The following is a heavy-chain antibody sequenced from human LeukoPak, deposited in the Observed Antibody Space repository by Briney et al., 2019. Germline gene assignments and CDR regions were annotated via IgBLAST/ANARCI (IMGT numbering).Heavy chain of an antibody. CDR1: GFTFSSYA. V-gene: IGHV3-23*01. CDR2: ISGSGGST. Sequence: GGSLRLSCAASGFTFSSYAMGWVRQAPGKGLEWVSAISGSGGSTYYADSVKGRFTISRDNSKNTLYLQMNSLRAEDTAVYYCAPITRAVAGKGGYWGQGTLVTVSS. J-gene: IGHJ4*02. CDR3: APITRAVAGKGGY. D-gene: IGHD6-19*01.